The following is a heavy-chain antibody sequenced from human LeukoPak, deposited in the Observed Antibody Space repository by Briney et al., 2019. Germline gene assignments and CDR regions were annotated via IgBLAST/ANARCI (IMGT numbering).Heavy chain of an antibody. CDR3: ARECSGGSCYEDY. CDR2: ISSSSSYI. V-gene: IGHV3-21*01. Sequence: PGGSLRLSWAASGFTFSSYSMNWVRQAPGKGLEWVSSISSSSSYIYYADSVKGRFTISRDNAKNSLYLQMNSLRAEDTAVYYCARECSGGSCYEDYWGQGTLVTVSS. J-gene: IGHJ4*02. CDR1: GFTFSSYS. D-gene: IGHD2-15*01.